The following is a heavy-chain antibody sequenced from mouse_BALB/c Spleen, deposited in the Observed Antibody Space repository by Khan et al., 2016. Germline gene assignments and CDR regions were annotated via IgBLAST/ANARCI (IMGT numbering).Heavy chain of an antibody. CDR3: ARRRQLDLYYAMDY. J-gene: IGHJ4*01. CDR1: GYTFTNYG. Sequence: QIQLVQSGPELKKPGETVKISCKASGYTFTNYGMNWVKQAPGKGLKWMGWIKTYNGEETYDDDFKGQVALSLEKSSSTAYMQINNLKNEDMATYFCARRRQLDLYYAMDYWGQGTSVTVAS. CDR2: IKTYNGEE. D-gene: IGHD6-1*01. V-gene: IGHV9-1*02.